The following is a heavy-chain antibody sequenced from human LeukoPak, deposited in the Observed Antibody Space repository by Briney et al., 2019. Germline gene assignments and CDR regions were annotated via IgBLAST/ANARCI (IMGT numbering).Heavy chain of an antibody. Sequence: SETLSLTCTVSGGSISSYYWSWIRQPPGKGLEWIGYIYYSGSTNYNPSLKSRVTISVDTSKNQFSLKLSSVTAADMAVYYCARVPLYDFWSGYWESGAFDIWGQGTMVTVSS. J-gene: IGHJ3*02. CDR1: GGSISSYY. CDR2: IYYSGST. V-gene: IGHV4-59*01. CDR3: ARVPLYDFWSGYWESGAFDI. D-gene: IGHD3-3*01.